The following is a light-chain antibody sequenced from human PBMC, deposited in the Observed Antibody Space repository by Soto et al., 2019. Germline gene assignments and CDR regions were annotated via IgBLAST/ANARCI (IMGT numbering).Light chain of an antibody. CDR2: DAS. J-gene: IGKJ2*01. Sequence: AIQLTKSPSSLSASVGDRVTITCRASQGISSALAWYQQKPGKAPTLLIYDASSLESGVPSRFSGSGSGTDFTLTISSLQPEDFAPYYCQQFNSYPYTFGQGTKLEIK. V-gene: IGKV1-13*02. CDR1: QGISSA. CDR3: QQFNSYPYT.